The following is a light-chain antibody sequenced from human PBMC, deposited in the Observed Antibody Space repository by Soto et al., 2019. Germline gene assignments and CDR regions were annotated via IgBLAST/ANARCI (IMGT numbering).Light chain of an antibody. CDR1: SSDVGGYNY. CDR2: EVS. Sequence: QSALTQPPAASGSPGQSVTISCTGTSSDVGGYNYVSWYQQHPGKAPKLMISEVSKRPSGVPDRFSGSKSGNTASLTGSGLQAEDEADYYFSSFAGNNNLVFGGGTKLTVL. CDR3: SSFAGNNNLV. J-gene: IGLJ2*01. V-gene: IGLV2-8*01.